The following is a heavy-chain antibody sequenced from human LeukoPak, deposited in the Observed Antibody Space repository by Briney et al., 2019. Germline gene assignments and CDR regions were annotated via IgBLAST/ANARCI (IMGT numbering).Heavy chain of an antibody. CDR3: ARAGAATIFGVVIMGAYYFDY. V-gene: IGHV3-48*04. CDR2: IISSSSTI. D-gene: IGHD3-3*01. Sequence: GRSLTHACAASGFTFSSASMSSVSHPPRKGLEWVSYIISSSSTIYYADSVKGRFTISRDNAKNSLYLQMNSLRAEDTAVYYCARAGAATIFGVVIMGAYYFDYWGQGTLVTVSS. CDR1: GFTFSSAS. J-gene: IGHJ4*02.